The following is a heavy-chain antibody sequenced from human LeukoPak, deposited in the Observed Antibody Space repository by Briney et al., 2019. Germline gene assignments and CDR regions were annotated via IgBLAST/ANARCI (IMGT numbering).Heavy chain of an antibody. J-gene: IGHJ4*02. D-gene: IGHD2-15*01. CDR3: ARDHPNCSGGSCYWK. V-gene: IGHV3-53*01. CDR2: IYSGGST. CDR1: GFTVSSNY. Sequence: PGGSLRLSCAASGFTVSSNYMSWVRQAPGKGLEWVSVIYSGGSTYYADSVKGRFTISRDNSKNTLYLQMNSLRAEDTAVYYRARDHPNCSGGSCYWKWGQGTLVTVSS.